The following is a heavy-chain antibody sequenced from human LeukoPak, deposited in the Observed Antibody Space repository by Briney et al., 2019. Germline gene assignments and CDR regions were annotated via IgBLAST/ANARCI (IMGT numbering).Heavy chain of an antibody. V-gene: IGHV4-34*01. D-gene: IGHD1-26*01. CDR1: GGSFSGYY. CDR2: INHSGST. Sequence: SETLSLTCAVYGGSFSGYYWSWIRQPPGKGLEWIGEINHSGSTNYNPSLKSRVTISVDTSKNQFSLKLSSVTAADTAVYYCARRRAGANYNWFDPWGQGTLVTVSS. CDR3: ARRRAGANYNWFDP. J-gene: IGHJ5*02.